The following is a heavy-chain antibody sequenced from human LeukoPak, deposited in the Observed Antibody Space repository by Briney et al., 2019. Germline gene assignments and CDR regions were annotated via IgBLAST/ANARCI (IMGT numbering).Heavy chain of an antibody. CDR3: ARGRGYSGYPKYFQH. CDR1: GGSFSGYY. D-gene: IGHD5-12*01. V-gene: IGHV4-34*01. J-gene: IGHJ1*01. Sequence: SETLSLTCAVYGGSFSGYYWSWIRQPPGKGLEWIGEINHSGSTNYNPSLKSRVTISVDTSKNQFSLKLSSVTDADTAVYYCARGRGYSGYPKYFQHWGQGTLVTVSS. CDR2: INHSGST.